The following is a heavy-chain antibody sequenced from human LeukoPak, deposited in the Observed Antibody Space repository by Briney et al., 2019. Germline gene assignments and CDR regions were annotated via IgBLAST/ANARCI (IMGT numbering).Heavy chain of an antibody. V-gene: IGHV3-48*01. CDR2: IRSSSSTI. D-gene: IGHD3-22*01. J-gene: IGHJ4*02. CDR1: GFTFSSYS. CDR3: ARGRLNSYWDY. Sequence: PGGSLRLSCAASGFTFSSYSMNWVRQAPGKGLEWVSYIRSSSSTIYYADSVKGRFTISRDNAKNSLYLQMNSLRAEDTAVYYCARGRLNSYWDYWGQGTLVTVSS.